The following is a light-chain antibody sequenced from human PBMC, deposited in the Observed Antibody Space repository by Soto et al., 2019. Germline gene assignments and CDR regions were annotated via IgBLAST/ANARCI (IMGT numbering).Light chain of an antibody. CDR2: GAS. Sequence: EIVLTQSPGTLSLSPGERATLSCRASQSVSSSNLACYQQRPGQAPSLLFYGASCSATGSPDRFSGSGSCTDFTITISTLQSEDFSVYYCQQYCYSSITFGQGTRLEIK. CDR3: QQYCYSSIT. V-gene: IGKV3-20*01. J-gene: IGKJ5*01. CDR1: QSVSSSN.